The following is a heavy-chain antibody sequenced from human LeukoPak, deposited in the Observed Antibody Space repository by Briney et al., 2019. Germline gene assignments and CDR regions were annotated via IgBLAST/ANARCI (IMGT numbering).Heavy chain of an antibody. Sequence: ASVKVSCKASGYTFSDFYIHWVRHAPGQGLEYVGWITPKSGDTYSPQRFQGRVTMTRDASISTAYMELSSLRSDDTAVYFCARVRLADERAWAYWGQGTLVTVSS. CDR3: ARVRLADERAWAY. J-gene: IGHJ4*02. CDR2: ITPKSGDT. V-gene: IGHV1-2*02. CDR1: GYTFSDFY. D-gene: IGHD3-3*02.